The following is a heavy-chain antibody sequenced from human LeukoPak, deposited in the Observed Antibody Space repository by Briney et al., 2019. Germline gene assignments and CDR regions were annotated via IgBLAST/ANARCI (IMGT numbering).Heavy chain of an antibody. CDR2: INTSGST. D-gene: IGHD5-18*01. V-gene: IGHV4-61*02. CDR1: GGSISSNSYY. J-gene: IGHJ4*02. Sequence: SQTLSLTCTVSGGSISSNSYYWSWIRQPAGKGLEWIGRINTSGSTNYNPSLKSRVTISVDTSKNQLSLKLSSVTAADTAVYYCARDRGGYTYSHDYWGQGTLVTVSS. CDR3: ARDRGGYTYSHDY.